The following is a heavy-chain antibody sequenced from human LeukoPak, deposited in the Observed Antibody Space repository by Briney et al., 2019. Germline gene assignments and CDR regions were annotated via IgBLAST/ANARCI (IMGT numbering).Heavy chain of an antibody. Sequence: EGSLRLSCAASGFTFSSYAMSWVRQAPGKGLEWISAISGSGGSTYYADSVKGRFTISRDNSKNTLYLQMNSLRAEDTAVYYCAKDLGMATIENDYWGQGTLVTVSS. CDR3: AKDLGMATIENDY. CDR2: ISGSGGST. D-gene: IGHD5-24*01. CDR1: GFTFSSYA. J-gene: IGHJ4*02. V-gene: IGHV3-23*01.